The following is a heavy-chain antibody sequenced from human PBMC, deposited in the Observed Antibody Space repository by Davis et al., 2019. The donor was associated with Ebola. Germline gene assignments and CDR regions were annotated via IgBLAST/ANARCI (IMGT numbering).Heavy chain of an antibody. CDR3: ARDITMIVAGGYFDF. Sequence: AASVKVSCKASGYTFTSYYMHWVRQAPGQGLEWMGWISAYNGNTNYAQKLQGRVTMTTDTSTRTAYMELRSLRSDDTAVYYCARDITMIVAGGYFDFWGQGTLVTVSS. V-gene: IGHV1-18*04. CDR1: GYTFTSYY. J-gene: IGHJ4*02. D-gene: IGHD3-22*01. CDR2: ISAYNGNT.